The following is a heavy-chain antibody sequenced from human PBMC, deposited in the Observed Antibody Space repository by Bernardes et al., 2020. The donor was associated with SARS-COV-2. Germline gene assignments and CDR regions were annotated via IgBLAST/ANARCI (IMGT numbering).Heavy chain of an antibody. V-gene: IGHV3-21*01. CDR3: ASSPCSSTSCYYYYGMDV. J-gene: IGHJ6*02. CDR1: GFTVSSYT. Sequence: GGSLRLSCAASGFTVSSYTMNWVRQAPGKGLEWVSSTSSSGTYIFYADSVRGRFTISRDNAKNSLSLQMNSLRAEDTAVYYCASSPCSSTSCYYYYGMDVWGQGTTVTVSS. D-gene: IGHD2-2*01. CDR2: TSSSGTYI.